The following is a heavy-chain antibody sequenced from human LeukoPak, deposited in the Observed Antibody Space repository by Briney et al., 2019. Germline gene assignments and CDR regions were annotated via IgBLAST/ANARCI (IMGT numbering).Heavy chain of an antibody. CDR3: AKDPSWYSSNWFDP. V-gene: IGHV3-23*01. J-gene: IGHJ5*02. D-gene: IGHD6-13*01. Sequence: AISGSGGSTYYADSVKGRFTISRDNSKNTLYLQMNSLRAEDTAVYYCAKDPSWYSSNWFDPWGQGTLVTVSS. CDR2: ISGSGGST.